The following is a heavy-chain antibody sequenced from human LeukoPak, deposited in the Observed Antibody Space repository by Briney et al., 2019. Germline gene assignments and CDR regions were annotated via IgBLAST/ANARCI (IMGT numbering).Heavy chain of an antibody. J-gene: IGHJ3*02. CDR3: AKGAQPWYYDSSVPNHWGSALDI. V-gene: IGHV3-9*01. Sequence: GRYLRLSCAVSGSIDDYAMFWVRQAPGEGLEWVSGISWNGDVTAYADSVRGRFTVFRDNSKNSVFLQMNSLRSEDTAFYYCAKGAQPWYYDSSVPNHWGSALDIWGQGTAGTVSS. CDR2: ISWNGDVT. D-gene: IGHD3-22*01. CDR1: GSIDDYA.